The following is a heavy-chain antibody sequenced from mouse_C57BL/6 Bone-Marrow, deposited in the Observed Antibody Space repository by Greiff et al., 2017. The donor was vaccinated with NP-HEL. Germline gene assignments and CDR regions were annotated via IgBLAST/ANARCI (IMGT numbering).Heavy chain of an antibody. CDR3: ARSVYSDYADEPFYAMGY. Sequence: EVQLVESGGGLVQPGGSLSLSCAASGFTFTDYYMSWVRQPPGKALEWLGFIRNKANGYTTEYSASVKGRFTISRDNSQSILYLQMNALRDEDSATYYCARSVYSDYADEPFYAMGYWGQGASVTVSS. V-gene: IGHV7-3*01. J-gene: IGHJ4*01. CDR1: GFTFTDYY. D-gene: IGHD2-4*01. CDR2: IRNKANGYTT.